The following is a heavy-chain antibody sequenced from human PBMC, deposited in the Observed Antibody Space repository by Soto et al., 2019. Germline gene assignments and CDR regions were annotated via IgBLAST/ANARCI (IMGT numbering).Heavy chain of an antibody. CDR3: AKDRWAGGNSAFDFDF. CDR1: GFKFSNYA. CDR2: ISATGGGT. D-gene: IGHD3-16*01. V-gene: IGHV3-23*01. Sequence: GGSLRLSCAASGFKFSNYAMSWVRQAPGKGLEWVSLISATGGGTYYADSVKGRFTISRDNSHNTLYLQVHSLTAEDTAVYYCAKDRWAGGNSAFDFDFWGQGAQVTLSS. J-gene: IGHJ5*01.